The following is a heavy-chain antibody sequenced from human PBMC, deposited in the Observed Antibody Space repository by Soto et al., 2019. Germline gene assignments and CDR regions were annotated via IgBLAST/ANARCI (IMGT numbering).Heavy chain of an antibody. J-gene: IGHJ5*02. CDR2: IYASGGT. D-gene: IGHD6-6*01. CDR1: GFSLSSGGGA. CDR3: GHRRDVATRCWFDP. Sequence: QITLKESGPTLVKSTQTLTLTCTFSGFSLSSGGGAVGWIRQPPGKALEWLTIIYASGGTHYSPSLKTRLTISKHTTXNQVVITMTNMDPVDTATYYCGHRRDVATRCWFDPWGQGILVTVSS. V-gene: IGHV2-5*01.